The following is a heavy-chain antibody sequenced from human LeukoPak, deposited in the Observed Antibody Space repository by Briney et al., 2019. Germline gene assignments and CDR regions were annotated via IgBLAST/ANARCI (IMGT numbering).Heavy chain of an antibody. Sequence: SETLSLTCTVSGGSISSYYWGWIRQPPGKGLEWIGSIYYSGSTYYNPSLKSRVTISVDTSKNQFSLKLSSVTAADTAVYYCARGKATPGTAYWGQGTLVTVSS. CDR1: GGSISSYY. CDR2: IYYSGST. J-gene: IGHJ4*02. D-gene: IGHD6-13*01. V-gene: IGHV4-39*07. CDR3: ARGKATPGTAY.